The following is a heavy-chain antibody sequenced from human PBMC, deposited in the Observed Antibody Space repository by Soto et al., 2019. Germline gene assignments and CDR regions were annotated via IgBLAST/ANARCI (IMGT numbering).Heavy chain of an antibody. V-gene: IGHV3-7*03. CDR2: IKQDGSEK. Sequence: GGSLRLSCAASGFTFSSYWMSWVRLAPGKGLEWVANIKQDGSEKYYVDSVKGRFTISRDNAKNSLYLQMNSLRAEDTAVYYCARDRGVGATDYWGQGTLVTVSS. J-gene: IGHJ4*02. CDR1: GFTFSSYW. CDR3: ARDRGVGATDY. D-gene: IGHD1-26*01.